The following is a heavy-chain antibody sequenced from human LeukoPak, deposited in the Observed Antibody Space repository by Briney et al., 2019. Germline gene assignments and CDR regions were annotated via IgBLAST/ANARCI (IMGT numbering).Heavy chain of an antibody. Sequence: GGSLRLSCAASGFTFSSYGMHWVRQAPGKGLEWVAVIWYDGSNKYYADSVKGRFTISRDNSKNTLYLQMNSLRAEDTAVYYCARDPEVVAATVEYYFDYWGQGTLVTVSS. V-gene: IGHV3-33*01. J-gene: IGHJ4*02. CDR3: ARDPEVVAATVEYYFDY. D-gene: IGHD2-15*01. CDR1: GFTFSSYG. CDR2: IWYDGSNK.